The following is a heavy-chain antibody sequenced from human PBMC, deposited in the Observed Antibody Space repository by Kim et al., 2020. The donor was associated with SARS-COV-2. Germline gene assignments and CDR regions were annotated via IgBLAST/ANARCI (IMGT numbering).Heavy chain of an antibody. CDR1: GGSISSYY. V-gene: IGHV4-59*01. J-gene: IGHJ5*02. CDR2: IYYSGST. D-gene: IGHD6-13*01. CDR3: ARCVGSSSWYGENWFDP. Sequence: SETLSLTCTVSGGSISSYYWSWIRQPPGKGLEWIGYIYYSGSTNYNPSLKSRVTISVDTSKNQFSLKLSSVTAADTAVYYCARCVGSSSWYGENWFDPWGQGTLVTVSS.